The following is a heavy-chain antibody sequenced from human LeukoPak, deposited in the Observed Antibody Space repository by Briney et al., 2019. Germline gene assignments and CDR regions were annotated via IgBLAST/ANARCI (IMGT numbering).Heavy chain of an antibody. CDR2: ISFDGSNK. V-gene: IGHV3-30*18. CDR3: AKGYREFDY. D-gene: IGHD1-1*01. J-gene: IGHJ4*02. CDR1: GFTFSSYG. Sequence: PGGSLRLSCAASGFTFSSYGMHWVRQAPGKGLEWVAVISFDGSNKYYADSVKGRFTISRDNSKNTLYLQMNSLRSEDTAVYHCAKGYREFDYWGQGTLVTVSS.